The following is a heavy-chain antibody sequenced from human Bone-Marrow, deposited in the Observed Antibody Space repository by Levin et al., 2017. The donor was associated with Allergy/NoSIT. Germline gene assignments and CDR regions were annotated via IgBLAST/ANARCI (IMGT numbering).Heavy chain of an antibody. D-gene: IGHD2-15*01. CDR2: IYYSGST. CDR3: AGGEGYCSGGSCYSDFDY. J-gene: IGHJ4*01. Sequence: PSQTLSLTCTVSGGSSSDYYWSWIRQPPGRGLEFIGYIYYSGSTRYNPSLKSRVTISVDRSKNQFSLRLNSVTAADTAVYYCAGGEGYCSGGSCYSDFDYWGHGTLVTVSS. CDR1: GGSSSDYY. V-gene: IGHV4-59*01.